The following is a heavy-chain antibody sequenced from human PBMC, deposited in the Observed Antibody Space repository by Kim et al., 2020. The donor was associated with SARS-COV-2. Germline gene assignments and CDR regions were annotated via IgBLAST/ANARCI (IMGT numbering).Heavy chain of an antibody. Sequence: SETLSLTCTVSGGSISSYYWSWIRQPPGKGLEWIGYIYYSGSTNYNPSLKSRVTISVDTSKNQFSLKLSSVTAADTAVYYCARLHPFYRGADYWGQGTLVTVSS. J-gene: IGHJ4*02. V-gene: IGHV4-59*08. CDR3: ARLHPFYRGADY. D-gene: IGHD1-26*01. CDR2: IYYSGST. CDR1: GGSISSYY.